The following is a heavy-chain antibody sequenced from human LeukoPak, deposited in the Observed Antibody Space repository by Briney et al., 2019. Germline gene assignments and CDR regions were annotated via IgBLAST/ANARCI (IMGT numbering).Heavy chain of an antibody. J-gene: IGHJ3*02. V-gene: IGHV3-7*04. D-gene: IGHD2-15*01. CDR2: IKQDGSEK. CDR3: ARVRGGYCSGGNCYSAFDS. Sequence: GGSLRLSCAASGFTSSTYWMSWVRQAPGKGLEWVANIKQDGSEKYYVDSVKGRFTISRDNAQNSLYLQMNSLRAEDTAVYYCARVRGGYCSGGNCYSAFDSWGQGTMVTVSS. CDR1: GFTSSTYW.